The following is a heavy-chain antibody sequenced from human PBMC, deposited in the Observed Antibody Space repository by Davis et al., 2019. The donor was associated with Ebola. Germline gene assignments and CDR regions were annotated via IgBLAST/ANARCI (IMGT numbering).Heavy chain of an antibody. V-gene: IGHV3-7*03. Sequence: PGGSLRLSCAASGFTFSSCWMNWVRQGPGKGLEWVANIKQDGSKKNYLDSVTDRFTISRDNAKNSLFLQMNNLRVDDTAVYYGATELTGNAFDVWGRGTLVTVSS. J-gene: IGHJ3*01. CDR3: ATELTGNAFDV. D-gene: IGHD3-9*01. CDR2: IKQDGSKK. CDR1: GFTFSSCW.